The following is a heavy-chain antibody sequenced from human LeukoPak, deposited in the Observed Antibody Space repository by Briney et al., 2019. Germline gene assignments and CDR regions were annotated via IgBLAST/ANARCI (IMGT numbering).Heavy chain of an antibody. Sequence: TLSLTCTVSGGSISSSSHYWGWIRQPPGKGLGWIGSIYYSGTTAYNPSLKSRVTISVDTSKNQFSLKLSSVTAADTAVYYCVRWQSGSMFHPPWGQGTLVTVSS. J-gene: IGHJ5*02. CDR3: VRWQSGSMFHPP. CDR2: IYYSGTT. CDR1: GGSISSSSHY. D-gene: IGHD3-10*02. V-gene: IGHV4-39*01.